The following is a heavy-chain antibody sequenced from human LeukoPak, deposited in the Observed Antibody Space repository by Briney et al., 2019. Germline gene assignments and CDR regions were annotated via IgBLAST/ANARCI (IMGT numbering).Heavy chain of an antibody. V-gene: IGHV1-18*01. Sequence: ASVKVSCKASNYGFTSYGFSWVRQAPGQGREWLGWISTDNGNTDYAQKFQGRVTMITDTSTRTADMELRSLRSDDTAVYYCARVRYYFASGSYHVFPLLDHWGQGTLVTVSS. CDR3: ARVRYYFASGSYHVFPLLDH. J-gene: IGHJ4*02. D-gene: IGHD3-10*01. CDR1: NYGFTSYG. CDR2: ISTDNGNT.